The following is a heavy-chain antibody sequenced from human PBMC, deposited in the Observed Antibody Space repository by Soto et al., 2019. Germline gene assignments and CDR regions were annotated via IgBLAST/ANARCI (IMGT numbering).Heavy chain of an antibody. CDR1: GFSLSTSGVG. D-gene: IGHD2-8*01. Sequence: QITLKESGPTLVKPTQTLTLTCTFSGFSLSTSGVGVGWIRQPPGKALEWLALIYWDDYKRYSPSLKSRLNVTKDPSKTPVVLTMTNLDPVDTATYYCAHLLGYFTNGVCSEGSFDPWGQGTLVTVSS. J-gene: IGHJ5*02. CDR3: AHLLGYFTNGVCSEGSFDP. CDR2: IYWDDYK. V-gene: IGHV2-5*02.